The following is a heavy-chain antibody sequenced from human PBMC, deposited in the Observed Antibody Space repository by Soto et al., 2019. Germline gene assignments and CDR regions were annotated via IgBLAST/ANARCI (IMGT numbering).Heavy chain of an antibody. J-gene: IGHJ4*02. CDR2: VNPSGGHT. D-gene: IGHD2-21*02. Sequence: QVQLMQSGAEVKKPGASVKVSCKASGDTFTDYYIHWVRQAPGQGLEWMGTVNPSGGHTTYAQHFLGRVTMTRDTSTSTLYMELTSLTSDDTAIYYWARGGQFVVVTAALDYLGQGTLVTVSS. CDR1: GDTFTDYY. CDR3: ARGGQFVVVTAALDY. V-gene: IGHV1-46*01.